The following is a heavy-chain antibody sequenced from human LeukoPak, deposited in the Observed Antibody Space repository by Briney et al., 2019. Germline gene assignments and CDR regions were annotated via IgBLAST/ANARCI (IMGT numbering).Heavy chain of an antibody. V-gene: IGHV4-59*01. CDR2: IYYSGST. CDR3: ARGAQYCSSTTCLYYYYMDV. D-gene: IGHD2-2*01. J-gene: IGHJ6*03. Sequence: SETLSLTCTVSGGSISSYYWSWIRQPPGKGLEWIGYIYYSGSTKYNPSLKSRVTISVDTSKNQFSLKLSSVTAADTAVYFCARGAQYCSSTTCLYYYYMDVWGKGTTVTISS. CDR1: GGSISSYY.